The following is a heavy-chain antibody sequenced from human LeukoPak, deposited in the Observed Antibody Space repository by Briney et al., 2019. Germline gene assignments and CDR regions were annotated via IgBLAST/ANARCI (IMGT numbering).Heavy chain of an antibody. D-gene: IGHD1-26*01. J-gene: IGHJ4*02. CDR3: VKDIDVGYFDY. Sequence: PGGSLRLSCAASGFSFSSYGMHWVRQAPGKGLEWVAVIWYDGSNKYYADSVKGRFIISKDNSKNTVDLQMNSLRAEDTAVYFCVKDIDVGYFDYWGQGTLVTVSS. CDR2: IWYDGSNK. V-gene: IGHV3-33*06. CDR1: GFSFSSYG.